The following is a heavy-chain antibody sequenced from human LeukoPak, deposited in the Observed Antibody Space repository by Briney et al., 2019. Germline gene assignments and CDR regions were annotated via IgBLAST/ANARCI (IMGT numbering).Heavy chain of an antibody. CDR2: INHSGST. J-gene: IGHJ5*02. CDR3: ARGRKVVPAATFDP. D-gene: IGHD2-2*01. V-gene: IGHV4-34*01. CDR1: GGSFSGYY. Sequence: SETLSLTCAVYGGSFSGYYWSWIRQPPGKGLEWIGEINHSGSTNYNPSLKSRVTISVDTSKNQFSLKLSSVTAADTAAYYCARGRKVVPAATFDPWGQGTLVTVSS.